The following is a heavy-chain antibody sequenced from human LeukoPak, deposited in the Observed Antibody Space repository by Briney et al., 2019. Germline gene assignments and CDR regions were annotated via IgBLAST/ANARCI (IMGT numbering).Heavy chain of an antibody. CDR1: GFTFSSYE. Sequence: GGSLRLSCAASGFTFSSYEMNWVRQAPGKGLEWVGFIRSKAYGGTTEYAASVKGRFTISRDDSKSIAYLQMNSLKTEGTAVYYCTRAGGMVRGVFDYWGQGTLVTVSS. J-gene: IGHJ4*02. V-gene: IGHV3-49*04. CDR2: IRSKAYGGTT. D-gene: IGHD3-10*01. CDR3: TRAGGMVRGVFDY.